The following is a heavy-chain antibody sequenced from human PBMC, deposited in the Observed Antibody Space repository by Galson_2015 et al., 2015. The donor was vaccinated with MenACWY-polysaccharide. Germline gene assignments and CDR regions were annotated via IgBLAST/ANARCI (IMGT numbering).Heavy chain of an antibody. V-gene: IGHV7-4-1*02. D-gene: IGHD3-10*01. J-gene: IGHJ3*02. CDR3: ARAGITMPNSRDAFDT. CDR2: INTNTGNP. Sequence: SGKVCCKAAGYTFANSAINWVRLAPGQGLEWMGWINTNTGNPTYAQGFTGRFVFSLDTSVSTTYLQVSSLKAGDTAVYYCARAGITMPNSRDAFDTWGQGTLVTVSS. CDR1: GYTFANSA.